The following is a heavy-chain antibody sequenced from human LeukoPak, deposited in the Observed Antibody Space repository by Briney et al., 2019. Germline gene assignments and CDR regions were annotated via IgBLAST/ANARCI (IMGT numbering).Heavy chain of an antibody. D-gene: IGHD6-19*01. Sequence: SVKVSCKASGGTLSSYAISWVRQAPGQGLEWMGGIIPIFGTTNYAQKFQDRVTITADKSTSTAYMELSSLRSDDTAVYYCARDYSSGWYPASGIDIWGQGTMVTVSS. J-gene: IGHJ3*02. CDR1: GGTLSSYA. CDR3: ARDYSSGWYPASGIDI. V-gene: IGHV1-69*06. CDR2: IIPIFGTT.